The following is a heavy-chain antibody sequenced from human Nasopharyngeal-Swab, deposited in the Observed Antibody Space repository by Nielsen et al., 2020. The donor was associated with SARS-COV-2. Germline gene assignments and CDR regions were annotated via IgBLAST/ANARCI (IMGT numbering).Heavy chain of an antibody. CDR1: GFTFSSYT. V-gene: IGHV3-21*06. CDR2: ISPTSDYI. J-gene: IGHJ5*01. D-gene: IGHD4-17*01. CDR3: VRGSYGHYDS. Sequence: GASLKISCAASGFTFSSYTMNWVRQAPGKGLEWVSSISPTSDYIYYAESVKGRFTISRDNAKNSLFLQMNSLRAEETAIYYCVRGSYGHYDSWGQGALITVSS.